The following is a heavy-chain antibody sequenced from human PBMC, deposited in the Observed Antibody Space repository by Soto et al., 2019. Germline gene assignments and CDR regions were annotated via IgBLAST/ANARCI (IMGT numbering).Heavy chain of an antibody. CDR1: GFTFTSSA. CDR3: AADSGMGRIAARPYYYYYYGMDV. Sequence: SVKVSCKASGFTFTSSAVQWVRQARGQRLEWIGWIVVGSGNTNYAQKFQERVTITRDMSTSTAYMELSSLRSEDTAVYYCAADSGMGRIAARPYYYYYYGMDVWGQGTTVTVSS. J-gene: IGHJ6*02. CDR2: IVVGSGNT. D-gene: IGHD6-6*01. V-gene: IGHV1-58*01.